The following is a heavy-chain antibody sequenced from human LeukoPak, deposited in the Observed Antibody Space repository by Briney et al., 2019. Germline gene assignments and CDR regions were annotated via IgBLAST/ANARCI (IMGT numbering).Heavy chain of an antibody. V-gene: IGHV1-58*01. CDR2: IVVGSGNT. CDR3: AAPQEYYYDSSGP. J-gene: IGHJ4*02. CDR1: GFTFTSSA. D-gene: IGHD3-22*01. Sequence: SVNVSCTASGFTFTSSAVQWVRQARGQRLEWIGWIVVGSGNTNYAQKFQERVTITRDMSTSTAYMELSSLRSEDTAVYYCAAPQEYYYDSSGPWGQGTLVTVSS.